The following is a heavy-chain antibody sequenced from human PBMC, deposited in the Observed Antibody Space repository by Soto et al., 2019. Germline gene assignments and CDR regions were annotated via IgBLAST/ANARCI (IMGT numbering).Heavy chain of an antibody. CDR1: GFAFRSYN. J-gene: IGHJ4*02. Sequence: EVQLVESGGGLVKPGGSLTLSCAGSGFAFRSYNMNWVRQPPGKGLEWVASISSGISNIYYADSVKGRFTISRDNAKDSLYLQMDSLRAEDSAVYYCASATVVAGTFDFWGQGTLLTVSS. V-gene: IGHV3-21*01. CDR2: ISSGISNI. CDR3: ASATVVAGTFDF. D-gene: IGHD2-15*01.